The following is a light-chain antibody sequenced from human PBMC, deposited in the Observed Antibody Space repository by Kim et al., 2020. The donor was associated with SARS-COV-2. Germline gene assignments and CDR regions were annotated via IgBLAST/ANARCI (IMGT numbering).Light chain of an antibody. Sequence: APGDSATLSCRASQSVSASYFAWFQQRPGQPPRLLIYGAYSRAPGTPDRFSGSGWGTDFTLTISSLEPEDFAVYFCQQYGTTPRTFGQGTKVDIK. CDR3: QQYGTTPRT. CDR2: GAY. V-gene: IGKV3-20*01. J-gene: IGKJ1*01. CDR1: QSVSASY.